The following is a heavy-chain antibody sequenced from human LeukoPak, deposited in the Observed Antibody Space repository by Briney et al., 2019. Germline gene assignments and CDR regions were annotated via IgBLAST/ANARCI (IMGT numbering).Heavy chain of an antibody. CDR3: ARDLGITGDLMDV. Sequence: ASVKVSCKGSGYTFVGHYMHWVRQAPGQGLEWMGRINPNRGVTNHPQKFQGRVTMNRDTSISTIYMELSRLKSDDTAVYYCARDLGITGDLMDVWGQGTTVTVSS. CDR2: INPNRGVT. V-gene: IGHV1-2*06. CDR1: GYTFVGHY. D-gene: IGHD7-27*01. J-gene: IGHJ6*01.